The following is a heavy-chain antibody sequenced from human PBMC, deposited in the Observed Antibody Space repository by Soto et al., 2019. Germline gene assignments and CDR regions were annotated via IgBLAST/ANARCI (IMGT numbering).Heavy chain of an antibody. CDR1: GGTFSSYA. CDR2: IIPISDTT. D-gene: IGHD2-2*01. CDR3: ARSQGSRTSLEIYYYYYYGMDV. J-gene: IGHJ6*02. Sequence: QVQLVQSGAEVKKPGSSVKVSCKASGGTFSSYAISWVRQAPGQGLEWMGGIIPISDTTNYAQKCQGRVTITADESTSTAYMELSSLRSEDTAVYYCARSQGSRTSLEIYYYYYYGMDVWGQGTTVTVSS. V-gene: IGHV1-69*01.